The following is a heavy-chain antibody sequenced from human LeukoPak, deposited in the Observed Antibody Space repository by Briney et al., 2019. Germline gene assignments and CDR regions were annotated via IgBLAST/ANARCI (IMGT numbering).Heavy chain of an antibody. J-gene: IGHJ4*02. D-gene: IGHD2-2*01. CDR2: INPDGSIA. CDR1: GFTLSIYW. V-gene: IGHV3-74*01. CDR3: AHGTMYQLDY. Sequence: GGSLRLSCVGSGFTLSIYWMYWIRQSPGKGLLWVARINPDGSIADYTDSVKGRFTISRDNVKNTLYLQMNSLRAEDTAVYYCAHGTMYQLDYWGQGTLVTVSS.